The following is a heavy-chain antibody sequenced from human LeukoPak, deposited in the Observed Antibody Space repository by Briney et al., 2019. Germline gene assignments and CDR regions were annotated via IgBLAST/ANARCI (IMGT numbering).Heavy chain of an antibody. CDR1: GFTFSTFA. J-gene: IGHJ5*02. CDR2: ISASGVST. V-gene: IGHV3-23*01. D-gene: IGHD2-2*01. CDR3: AKVGDGHCSTTSCYGWFDP. Sequence: SGGSLRLSCAASGFTFSTFAMTWVRQAPGKGLEWVSAISASGVSTYYGKSVRGRFTISRDNSKNTLYLQMNSLRDEDTAVYHCAKVGDGHCSTTSCYGWFDPWGQGTLVTVSS.